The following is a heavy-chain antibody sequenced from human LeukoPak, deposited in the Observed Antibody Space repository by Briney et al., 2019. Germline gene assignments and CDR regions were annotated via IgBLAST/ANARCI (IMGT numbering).Heavy chain of an antibody. D-gene: IGHD1-26*01. J-gene: IGHJ4*02. CDR2: ISGSAITT. CDR1: GFYFDYYA. V-gene: IGHV3-23*01. CDR3: ARTTRILGASLVDY. Sequence: GGSLRLSCAASGFYFDYYAMSWVRQPPGQGPEWVSTISGSAITTFYADAVKGRFTISRDNSQNTLFLQMNSLRADDTAVYHCARTTRILGASLVDYWGQGIQVTVSS.